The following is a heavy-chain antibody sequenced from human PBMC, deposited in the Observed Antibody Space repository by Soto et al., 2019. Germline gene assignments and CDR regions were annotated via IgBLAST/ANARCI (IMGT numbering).Heavy chain of an antibody. J-gene: IGHJ4*02. CDR2: IHNSAST. CDR3: GRVVIAATPHRDVDY. V-gene: IGHV4-39*01. D-gene: IGHD2-21*01. CDR1: GCSVSSTNYY. Sequence: SEPLSLTCPVSGCSVSSTNYYWGWIRQPPGKGLEWIGSIHNSASTYYNPSLKSRVTISVDTSRNQFSLNLNSVTAADTAIYYCGRVVIAATPHRDVDYWGQGTLVTVSS.